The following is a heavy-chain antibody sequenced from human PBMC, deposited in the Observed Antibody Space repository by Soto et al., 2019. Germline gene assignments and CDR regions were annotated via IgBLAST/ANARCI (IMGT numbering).Heavy chain of an antibody. CDR3: ARDEAYKWNDGGWFDP. CDR2: ISAYNGNT. CDR1: GYTFTSYG. Sequence: QVQLVQSGAEVKKPGASVKVSCEASGYTFTSYGISWVRQASGQGLEWMGWISAYNGNTKYAQRLQGIVTMTTDTSTSTAYMELRSLKSDDTAVYYCARDEAYKWNDGGWFDPWGQGTLVTVSS. V-gene: IGHV1-18*01. D-gene: IGHD1-1*01. J-gene: IGHJ5*02.